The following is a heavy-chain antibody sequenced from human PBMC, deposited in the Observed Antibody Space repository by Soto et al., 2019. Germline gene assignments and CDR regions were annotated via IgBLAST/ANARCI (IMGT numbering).Heavy chain of an antibody. V-gene: IGHV3-74*01. D-gene: IGHD6-6*01. CDR1: GFTFSDSW. J-gene: IGHJ4*02. CDR2: ISPDGSAT. Sequence: PGGSLRLSCAASGFTFSDSWMHWLRQGPGKGLERVSRISPDGSATFYADSVKGRFTISRDNAKNTLYVQMNSLRAEDTAVYYCASMQYSSSPPLWGQGTLVTVS. CDR3: ASMQYSSSPPL.